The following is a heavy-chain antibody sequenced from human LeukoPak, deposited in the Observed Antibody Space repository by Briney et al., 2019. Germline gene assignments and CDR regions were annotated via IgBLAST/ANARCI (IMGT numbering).Heavy chain of an antibody. J-gene: IGHJ4*02. V-gene: IGHV3-48*03. D-gene: IGHD6-19*01. CDR2: ISSSGSTI. CDR1: GFTFSSYE. CDR3: ARGVRQWLLTYYFDY. Sequence: GGSLRLSCAASGFTFSSYEMNWVRQAPGKGLEWVSYISSSGSTIYYADSVKGRFTISRDNAKNSLYLQMNSLRAEDTAVYYCARGVRQWLLTYYFDYWGQGTLVTVSS.